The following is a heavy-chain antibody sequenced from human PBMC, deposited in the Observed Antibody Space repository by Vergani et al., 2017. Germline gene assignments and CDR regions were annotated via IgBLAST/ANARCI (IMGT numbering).Heavy chain of an antibody. CDR1: GGTFSSYA. CDR2: IIPIFGTA. Sequence: QVQLVQSGAEVKKPGSSVKVSCKASGGTFSSYAISWVRQAPGQGLEWMGGIIPIFGTANYAQKFQGRVTITADESTSTAYMELSSLRSEDTAVYYCARDRRGYCSSTSCSTPRGRFDTWGQGTLVTVSS. J-gene: IGHJ5*02. D-gene: IGHD2-2*01. CDR3: ARDRRGYCSSTSCSTPRGRFDT. V-gene: IGHV1-69*01.